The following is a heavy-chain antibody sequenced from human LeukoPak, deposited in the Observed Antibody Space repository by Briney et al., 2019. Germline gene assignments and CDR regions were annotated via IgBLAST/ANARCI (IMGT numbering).Heavy chain of an antibody. D-gene: IGHD4-17*01. CDR1: GYSISSGYW. V-gene: IGHV4-4*07. J-gene: IGHJ3*02. Sequence: SETLSLTCTVSGYSISSGYWWSWIRQPAGKGLEGIGRVYTSGINNYNHSLKSRVTMSVDTPKNQFYLKMNSLSAADTAVYHCARGTNTHYGVYPLITFDIWGQGTMVTVSS. CDR2: VYTSGIN. CDR3: ARGTNTHYGVYPLITFDI.